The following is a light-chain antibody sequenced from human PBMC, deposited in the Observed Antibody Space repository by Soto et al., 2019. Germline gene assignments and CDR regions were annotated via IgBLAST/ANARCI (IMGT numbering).Light chain of an antibody. CDR1: QSVSSN. V-gene: IGKV3D-15*01. CDR3: QQYNYWPPLT. Sequence: EIVMTQSPATLSVSPGDRATLSCRASQSVSSNLAWYQQKPGQAPRLLIYDASTRATGIPARFSGSGSGTEFTLTISSLQSEDFAVYYCQQYNYWPPLTFGGGTKVEIK. J-gene: IGKJ4*01. CDR2: DAS.